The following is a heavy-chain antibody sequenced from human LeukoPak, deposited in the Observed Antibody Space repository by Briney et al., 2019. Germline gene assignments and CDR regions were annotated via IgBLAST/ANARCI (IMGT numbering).Heavy chain of an antibody. CDR3: ARGIVVGGYDNNYFDY. J-gene: IGHJ4*02. D-gene: IGHD5-12*01. Sequence: ASVKVSCKASGYTFTSYDINWVRQAPGQGLEWMGWMNPNSGNTGYAQKFQGRVTMTRNTSISTAYMELCSLRSEDTAVYYCARGIVVGGYDNNYFDYWGQGTLVTVSS. V-gene: IGHV1-8*01. CDR2: MNPNSGNT. CDR1: GYTFTSYD.